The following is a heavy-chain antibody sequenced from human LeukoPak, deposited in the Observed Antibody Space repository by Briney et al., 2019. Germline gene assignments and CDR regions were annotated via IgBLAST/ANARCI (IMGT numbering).Heavy chain of an antibody. D-gene: IGHD3-22*01. J-gene: IGHJ4*02. CDR2: ISYDGSNK. CDR1: GFTFSSYA. CDR3: ARGEDYYDSSGPTEFDY. Sequence: GGSLRLSCAASGFTFSSYAMHWVRQAPGKGLEWVAVISYDGSNKYYADSVKGRFTISRGNSKNTLYLQMNSLRAEDTAVYYCARGEDYYDSSGPTEFDYWGQGTLVTVSS. V-gene: IGHV3-30*01.